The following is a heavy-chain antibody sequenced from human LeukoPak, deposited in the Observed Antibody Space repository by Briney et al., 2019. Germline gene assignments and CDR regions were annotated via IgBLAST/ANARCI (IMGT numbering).Heavy chain of an antibody. J-gene: IGHJ4*02. CDR1: GFTASSNY. D-gene: IGHD3-16*01. V-gene: IGHV3-11*01. CDR3: AKVRRWGFDY. CDR2: SSNSASTI. Sequence: PGGSLRLSCAASGFTASSNYMSWIRQAPGKGLEWVSYSSNSASTIYYADSVKGRFTISSDNAKNSLSLQMNSLRAEDTAVYYCAKVRRWGFDYWGQGTLVTVSS.